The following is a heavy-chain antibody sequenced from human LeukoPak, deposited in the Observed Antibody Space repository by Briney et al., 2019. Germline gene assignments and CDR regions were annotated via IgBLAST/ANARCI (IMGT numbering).Heavy chain of an antibody. CDR3: AKDPHSRRQAYFYPIGY. CDR1: GFTFSSYG. D-gene: IGHD3-3*01. Sequence: GGSLRLSCAASGFTFSSYGMHWVRQAPGKGLEWVAVISYDGSNKYYADSVKGRFTISRDNSKNTLYLQMNSLSAEDTAVYYCAKDPHSRRQAYFYPIGYWGQGTLVTVSS. V-gene: IGHV3-30*18. J-gene: IGHJ4*02. CDR2: ISYDGSNK.